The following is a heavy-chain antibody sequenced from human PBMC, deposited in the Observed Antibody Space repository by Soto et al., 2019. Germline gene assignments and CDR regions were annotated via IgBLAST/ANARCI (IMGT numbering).Heavy chain of an antibody. CDR1: GFTVSGNY. Sequence: EVQLVETGGGLIQPGGSLRLSCAASGFTVSGNYMSWVRQAPGKGLEWVSVIYNGGGTYYADYVKGRFTISRDNSKNTLYLKMNSLRAEDTAVYDCASTRGSSYDYWGQGTLVTVSS. CDR2: IYNGGGT. D-gene: IGHD6-6*01. CDR3: ASTRGSSYDY. V-gene: IGHV3-53*02. J-gene: IGHJ4*02.